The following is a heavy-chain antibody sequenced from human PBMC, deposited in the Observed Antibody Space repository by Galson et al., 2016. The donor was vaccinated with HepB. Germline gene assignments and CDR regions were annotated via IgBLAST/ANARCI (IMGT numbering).Heavy chain of an antibody. CDR2: INHGGST. Sequence: EPLSLTCAVYGGSFSDHYWNWIRQPPGKGLEWIGEINHGGSTNYNPSLKSRVTMTVDTSKGEFSLKLNSVTAADTAVYYCARYKRYYHGSGRVNYYYIMDVWGQGTTVIVSS. V-gene: IGHV4-34*01. CDR3: ARYKRYYHGSGRVNYYYIMDV. CDR1: GGSFSDHY. J-gene: IGHJ6*02. D-gene: IGHD3-10*01.